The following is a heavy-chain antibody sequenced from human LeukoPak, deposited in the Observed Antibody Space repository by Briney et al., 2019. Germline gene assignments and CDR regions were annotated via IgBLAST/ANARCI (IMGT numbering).Heavy chain of an antibody. Sequence: PSETLSLTCTVSGGSISSSDYYWSWIRQPPGKGLEWIGYIYHSASTYYNPSLKSPVTISTDRSKNQFSLKLSSVTAADTAVYYCAKGAAAPDYWGQGTLVTVSS. V-gene: IGHV4-30-2*01. CDR2: IYHSAST. D-gene: IGHD6-13*01. J-gene: IGHJ4*02. CDR1: GGSISSSDYY. CDR3: AKGAAAPDY.